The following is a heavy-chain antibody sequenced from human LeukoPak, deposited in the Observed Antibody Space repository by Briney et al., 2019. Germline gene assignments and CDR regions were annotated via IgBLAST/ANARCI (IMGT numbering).Heavy chain of an antibody. D-gene: IGHD3-9*01. CDR2: INHSGST. Sequence: SETLSLTYAVYGGSFSGYYWSWIRQPPGKGLEWIGEINHSGSTNYNPSLKSRVTISVDTSKNQFSLKLSSVTAADTAVYHCASNAGGLRYFDWLRGAWDIWGQGTMVTVSS. V-gene: IGHV4-34*01. J-gene: IGHJ3*02. CDR3: ASNAGGLRYFDWLRGAWDI. CDR1: GGSFSGYY.